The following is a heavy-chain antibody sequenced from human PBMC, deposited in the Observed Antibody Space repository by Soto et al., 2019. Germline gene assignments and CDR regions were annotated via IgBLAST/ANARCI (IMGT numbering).Heavy chain of an antibody. J-gene: IGHJ6*02. D-gene: IGHD5-12*01. V-gene: IGHV3-9*01. CDR1: GFTFDDYA. CDR2: ISWNSGSI. Sequence: PGGSLRLSCAASGFTFDDYAMHWVRQAPGKGLEWVSGISWNSGSIGYADSVKGRFTISRDNAKNSLYLQMNSLRAEDTALYYCAKDSGYDHYYYYYGMDVWGQGTTVTVSS. CDR3: AKDSGYDHYYYYYGMDV.